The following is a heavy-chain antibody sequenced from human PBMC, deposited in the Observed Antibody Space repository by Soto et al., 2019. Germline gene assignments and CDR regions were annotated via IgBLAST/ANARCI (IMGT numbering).Heavy chain of an antibody. CDR1: GGTFSSYT. CDR3: ARQLDSSVCSIFGY. Sequence: SVKVSCKASGGTFSSYTISWVRQAPGQGLEWMGRIIPILGIANYAQKFQGRVTITADKSTSTAYMELSSLRSADTAVYYCARQLDSSVCSIFGYWGQGTLVTVSS. V-gene: IGHV1-69*02. CDR2: IIPILGIA. J-gene: IGHJ4*02. D-gene: IGHD6-19*01.